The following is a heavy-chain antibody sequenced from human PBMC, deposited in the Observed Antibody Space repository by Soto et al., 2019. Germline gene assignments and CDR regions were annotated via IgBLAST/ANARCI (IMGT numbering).Heavy chain of an antibody. D-gene: IGHD4-4*01. Sequence: EVQLVESGRGLVQPGGSLRLSCTASGFTFSDAWMTWVRQSPGKGLEWVARIKPDESEKKYADSVKGRFSISRDNAKNSMYLKMDSLRGEDTAVYYCVRGGSNYASWGQGTLVTVSS. CDR1: GFTFSDAW. CDR2: IKPDESEK. CDR3: VRGGSNYAS. V-gene: IGHV3-7*01. J-gene: IGHJ5*02.